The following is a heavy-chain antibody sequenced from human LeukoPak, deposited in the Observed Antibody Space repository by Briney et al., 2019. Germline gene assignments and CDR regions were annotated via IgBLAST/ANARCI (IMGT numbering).Heavy chain of an antibody. D-gene: IGHD3-22*01. Sequence: GGSLRLSRAASGFTFSNAWMSWVRRAPGKGLEWVGRIKSKTDGGTTDYAAPVKGRFTISRDDSKNTLYLQMNSLKTEDTAVYYCTTATHYYDSSGYQYYFDYWGQGTLVTVSS. CDR2: IKSKTDGGTT. CDR1: GFTFSNAW. J-gene: IGHJ4*02. CDR3: TTATHYYDSSGYQYYFDY. V-gene: IGHV3-15*01.